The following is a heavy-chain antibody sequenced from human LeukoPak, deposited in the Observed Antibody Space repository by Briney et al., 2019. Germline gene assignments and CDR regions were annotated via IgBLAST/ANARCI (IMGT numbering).Heavy chain of an antibody. Sequence: SVKVSCKASGGTFSSYAISWVRQAPGQGLEWMGGIIPIFGTANYAQKFQGRVTITADKSTSTAYMELSSLRSEDTAVYYCARDHPPITMVRGVNITNLHAFDIWGQGTMVTVSS. V-gene: IGHV1-69*06. J-gene: IGHJ3*02. D-gene: IGHD3-10*01. CDR2: IIPIFGTA. CDR1: GGTFSSYA. CDR3: ARDHPPITMVRGVNITNLHAFDI.